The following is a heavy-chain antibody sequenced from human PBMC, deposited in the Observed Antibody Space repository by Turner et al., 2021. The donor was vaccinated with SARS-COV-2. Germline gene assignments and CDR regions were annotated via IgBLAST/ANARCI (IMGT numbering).Heavy chain of an antibody. D-gene: IGHD4-17*01. Sequence: EVQLLESGGGLVQPGGSLRLSCGASGFTFSSYAMSWVRQAPGKGLEWVSAISVGGGSTYYADSVKGRFTISRDNSKNTLYLQMNSLRAEDTAVYYCAKVPPYGDYFDYWGQGTLVTVSS. J-gene: IGHJ4*02. V-gene: IGHV3-23*01. CDR1: GFTFSSYA. CDR3: AKVPPYGDYFDY. CDR2: ISVGGGST.